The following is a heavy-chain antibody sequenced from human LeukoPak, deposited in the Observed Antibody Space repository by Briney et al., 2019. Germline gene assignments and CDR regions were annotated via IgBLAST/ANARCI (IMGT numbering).Heavy chain of an antibody. CDR2: IIPIFGTA. CDR1: GGTFRSYA. Sequence: SVKVSCKASGGTFRSYAISWVRQAPGQGLEWMGGIIPIFGTANYAQKFQGRVTITTDESTSTAYMELSSLRSEDTAVYYCASSVVAATPFRCPFDIWGQGTMVTVSS. D-gene: IGHD2-15*01. CDR3: ASSVVAATPFRCPFDI. V-gene: IGHV1-69*05. J-gene: IGHJ3*02.